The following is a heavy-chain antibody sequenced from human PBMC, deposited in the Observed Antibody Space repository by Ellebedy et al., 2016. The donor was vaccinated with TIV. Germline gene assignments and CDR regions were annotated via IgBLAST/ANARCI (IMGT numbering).Heavy chain of an antibody. CDR2: INPNSGGT. CDR3: ARALLNWKQPGHFDY. CDR1: GYTFTGYY. V-gene: IGHV1-2*02. Sequence: ASVKVSCXASGYTFTGYYMHWVRQAPGQGLEWMGWINPNSGGTNYAQKFQGRVTMTRDTSISTAYMELSRLRSDDTAVYYCARALLNWKQPGHFDYWGQGTLVTVSS. J-gene: IGHJ4*02. D-gene: IGHD1-20*01.